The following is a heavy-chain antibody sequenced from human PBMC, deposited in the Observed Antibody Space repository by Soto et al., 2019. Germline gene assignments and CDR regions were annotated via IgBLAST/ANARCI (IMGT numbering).Heavy chain of an antibody. J-gene: IGHJ4*02. Sequence: QVQLEESGGGLVKPGGSLRLSCAASGFTFSAVYMSWIRQAPNKGLEYISYISSSGTSANYADSVKGRFTISRDNAKNSLYLQMNSLRAEDTAVYYCAIDRGAVTGQDFDYWGQGALVTVSS. CDR1: GFTFSAVY. CDR2: ISSSGTSA. CDR3: AIDRGAVTGQDFDY. V-gene: IGHV3-11*05. D-gene: IGHD6-19*01.